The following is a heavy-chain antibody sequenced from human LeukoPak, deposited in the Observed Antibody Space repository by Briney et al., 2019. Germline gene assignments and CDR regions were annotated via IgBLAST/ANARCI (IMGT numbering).Heavy chain of an antibody. V-gene: IGHV1-2*02. J-gene: IGHJ4*02. Sequence: ASVTVSCKSSAYTFTGYYVHWVRQAPGQGLEWVGWINPISGGTNYAQKFQGSVTMTRDTSISTAYMELSRLRSDDTAVYYCARVHNYYDSSGSFDYWGQGTLVTVSS. CDR3: ARVHNYYDSSGSFDY. D-gene: IGHD3-22*01. CDR2: INPISGGT. CDR1: AYTFTGYY.